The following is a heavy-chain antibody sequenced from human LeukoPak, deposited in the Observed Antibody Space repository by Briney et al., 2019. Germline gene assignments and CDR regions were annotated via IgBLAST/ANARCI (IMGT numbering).Heavy chain of an antibody. Sequence: SETLSLTCTVSGGSISSYYWSWIRQPPGKGLEWIGYIYYSGSTNYNPSLKSRVTISVDTSKNQFSLRLSSVTAADTAVYYCARVRFPAVYYFDYWGQGTLVTVSS. J-gene: IGHJ4*02. CDR1: GGSISSYY. CDR3: ARVRFPAVYYFDY. CDR2: IYYSGST. D-gene: IGHD6-19*01. V-gene: IGHV4-59*01.